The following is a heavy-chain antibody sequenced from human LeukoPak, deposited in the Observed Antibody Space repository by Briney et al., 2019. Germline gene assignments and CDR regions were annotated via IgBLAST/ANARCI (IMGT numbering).Heavy chain of an antibody. CDR2: INPNSGGT. D-gene: IGHD6-19*01. J-gene: IGHJ3*02. CDR1: GYTFTGYY. Sequence: ASVKVSCKASGYTFTGYYMHWVRQAPGQGLEWMGRINPNSGGTNYAQKFQGRVTMTRDTSISTAYMELSRLRSDDTAVYYCIAVAANDAFDIWGQGTMVTVSS. CDR3: IAVAANDAFDI. V-gene: IGHV1-2*06.